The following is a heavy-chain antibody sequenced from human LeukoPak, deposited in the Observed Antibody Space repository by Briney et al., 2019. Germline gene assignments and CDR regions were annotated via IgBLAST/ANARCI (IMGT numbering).Heavy chain of an antibody. Sequence: SETLSLTCTVSGGSISSYYWGWIRQPPGKGLEWIGSIYHSGSTYYNPSLKSRVTISVDTSKNQFSLKLSSVTAADTAVYYCARGYSSSWRNNWFDPWGQGTLVTVSS. D-gene: IGHD6-13*01. CDR3: ARGYSSSWRNNWFDP. CDR1: GGSISSYY. J-gene: IGHJ5*02. CDR2: IYHSGST. V-gene: IGHV4-38-2*02.